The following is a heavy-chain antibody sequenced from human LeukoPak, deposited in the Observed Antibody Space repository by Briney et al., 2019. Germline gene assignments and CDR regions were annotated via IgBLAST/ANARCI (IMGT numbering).Heavy chain of an antibody. CDR2: IIPIFGTA. Sequence: ASVKVSCKASGGTFSSYAISWVRQAPGQGLEWMGGIIPIFGTANYAQKFQGRVTITADESTSIAYMELSSLRSEDTAVYYCARGTQTTVTAFDAFDIWGQGTMVTVSS. V-gene: IGHV1-69*01. J-gene: IGHJ3*02. CDR3: ARGTQTTVTAFDAFDI. CDR1: GGTFSSYA. D-gene: IGHD4-11*01.